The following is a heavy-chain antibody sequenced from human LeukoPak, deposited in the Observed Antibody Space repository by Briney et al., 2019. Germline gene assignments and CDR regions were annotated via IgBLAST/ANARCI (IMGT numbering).Heavy chain of an antibody. Sequence: SGTLSLTCTVSGGSISGYSWSWIRQPPGKGLEWIGYIYYSGTTNYNPSLKSRGTISVDTSKKQFSLKLSSVTAADTDVYYCARHTTGGVDFWGQGTLVTASS. J-gene: IGHJ4*02. CDR2: IYYSGTT. CDR3: ARHTTGGVDF. D-gene: IGHD2-21*01. V-gene: IGHV4-59*08. CDR1: GGSISGYS.